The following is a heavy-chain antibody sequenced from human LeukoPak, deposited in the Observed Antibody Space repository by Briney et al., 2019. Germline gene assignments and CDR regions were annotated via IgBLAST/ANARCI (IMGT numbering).Heavy chain of an antibody. CDR1: GGSISSSSFY. Sequence: SETLSLTCTVSGGSISSSSFYWGWIRQSPGKGLEWIGSIYYSGSTYYNPSLKSRVTISVDTSKNQFSLKVSSVTAADTAVYYCARVFDSGSQAYFYYMDVWGKGTTVTISS. J-gene: IGHJ6*03. CDR3: ARVFDSGSQAYFYYMDV. D-gene: IGHD3-10*01. V-gene: IGHV4-39*07. CDR2: IYYSGST.